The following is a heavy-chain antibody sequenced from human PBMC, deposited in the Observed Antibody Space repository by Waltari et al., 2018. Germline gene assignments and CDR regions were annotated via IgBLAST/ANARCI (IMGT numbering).Heavy chain of an antibody. CDR1: GGSINRCSYY. Sequence: QVQLQESGPGLVKPSQNLSLTCPVSGGSINRCSYYWSWIRQPAGKGLEWIGRIYTSGSTNYNPSLKSRVTISVDTSKNQFSLKLSSVTAADTAVYYCARESGINAFDIWGQGTMVTVSS. CDR3: ARESGINAFDI. CDR2: IYTSGST. J-gene: IGHJ3*02. D-gene: IGHD3-16*01. V-gene: IGHV4-61*02.